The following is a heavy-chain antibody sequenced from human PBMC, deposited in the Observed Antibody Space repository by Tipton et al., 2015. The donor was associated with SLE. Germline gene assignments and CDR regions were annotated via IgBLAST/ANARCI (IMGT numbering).Heavy chain of an antibody. CDR2: IWYNGGI. CDR3: ARQVGSNWYWALDP. J-gene: IGHJ5*02. V-gene: IGHV4-31*03. Sequence: TLSLTCTVSGGSISGRDYHWTWIRQHPGKGLEWIGQIWYNGGIYYNPSLRSRLDISGDTSKNQFSLKLTSVTAADTAAYYCARQVGSNWYWALDPWGQGTLVTVSS. D-gene: IGHD6-13*01. CDR1: GGSISGRDYH.